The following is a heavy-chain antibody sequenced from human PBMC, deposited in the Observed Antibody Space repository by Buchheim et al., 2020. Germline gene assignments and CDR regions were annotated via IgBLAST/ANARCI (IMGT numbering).Heavy chain of an antibody. CDR3: ARGGSDYGDYAKN. CDR2: ISYVGSNK. V-gene: IGHV3-30*04. Sequence: QVQLVESGGGVVQPGRSLRLSRAASVFTFSSYVMHWVRQAPGKGLEWVAVISYVGSNKYYADSVKGRFTLSRDNSKNTLYLQMNGLGAEDTAVYYCARGGSDYGDYAKNWGQGTL. J-gene: IGHJ4*02. CDR1: VFTFSSYV. D-gene: IGHD4-17*01.